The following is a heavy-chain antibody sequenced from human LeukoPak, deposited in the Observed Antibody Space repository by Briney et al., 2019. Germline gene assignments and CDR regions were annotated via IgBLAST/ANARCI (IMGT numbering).Heavy chain of an antibody. J-gene: IGHJ6*02. V-gene: IGHV3-11*01. CDR1: GFTFSDYY. CDR3: AKSSGWWYYYYGMDV. CDR2: ISSSGSTI. D-gene: IGHD6-19*01. Sequence: GGSLRLSCAASGFTFSDYYMSWIRQAPGKGLEWVSYISSSGSTIYYADSVKGRFTISRDNSKNTLYLQMNSLRAEDTAVYYCAKSSGWWYYYYGMDVWGQGTTVTVSS.